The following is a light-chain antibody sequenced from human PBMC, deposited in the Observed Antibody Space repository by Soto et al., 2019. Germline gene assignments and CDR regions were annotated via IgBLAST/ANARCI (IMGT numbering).Light chain of an antibody. CDR3: QQYNSWPYT. V-gene: IGKV3-15*01. CDR1: QSITIN. Sequence: EKVMTQSPATLSVSPGERVTLSCRASQSITINLAWYQQIPGQAPRLLIHGASTRATGIPARFSGSGSGTEFTLTISSLQSEDFAVYYCQQYNSWPYTFGQGTKLEIK. CDR2: GAS. J-gene: IGKJ2*01.